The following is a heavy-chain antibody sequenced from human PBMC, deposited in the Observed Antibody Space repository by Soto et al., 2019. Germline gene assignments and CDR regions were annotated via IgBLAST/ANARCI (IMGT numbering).Heavy chain of an antibody. J-gene: IGHJ4*02. Sequence: ESGGGLVQPGGSLRLSCAASGFTFSSYEMNWVRQAPGKGLEWVSYISSSGSTIYYADSVKGRFTISRDNAKNSLYLQMNSLRAEDTAVYYCARRYCSSTSCLLDYWGQGTLVTVSS. CDR2: ISSSGSTI. D-gene: IGHD2-2*01. CDR1: GFTFSSYE. V-gene: IGHV3-48*03. CDR3: ARRYCSSTSCLLDY.